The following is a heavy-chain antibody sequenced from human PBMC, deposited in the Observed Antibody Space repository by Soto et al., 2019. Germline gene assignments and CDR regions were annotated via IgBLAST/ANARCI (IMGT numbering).Heavy chain of an antibody. CDR3: LLLFCVTTSSQRSIGY. D-gene: IGHD3-3*01. CDR2: VEWDDDK. Sequence: GPTLANTTDTVTLTCSFSGLSLSTSGLRVKWFRQPPGHAMEWLARVEWDDDKFCHKSLKTRLTISKHTSQNQVVLTVTNMDALDTGTYYCLLLFCVTTSSQRSIGYRGPGTLGT. V-gene: IGHV2-70*04. J-gene: IGHJ4*03. CDR1: GLSLSTSGLR.